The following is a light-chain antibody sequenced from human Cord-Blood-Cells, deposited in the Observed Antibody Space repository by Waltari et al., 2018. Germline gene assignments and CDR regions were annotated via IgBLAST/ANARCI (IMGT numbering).Light chain of an antibody. CDR1: RSDVGSYNL. V-gene: IGLV2-23*01. Sequence: QSALTQPASVSGSPGQSITISCTGTRSDVGSYNLVSWYQQHPGKAPKLMIYEGRKRPSGVSNRFSGSKSGNTASLTISGLQAEDEADYYCCSYVGSSTYVFGTGTKVTVL. CDR2: EGR. CDR3: CSYVGSSTYV. J-gene: IGLJ1*01.